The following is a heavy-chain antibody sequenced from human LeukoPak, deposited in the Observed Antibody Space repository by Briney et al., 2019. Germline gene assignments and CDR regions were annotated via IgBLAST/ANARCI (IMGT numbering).Heavy chain of an antibody. D-gene: IGHD4-17*01. Sequence: GGSLRLSCAASGFTFSSYWMSWVRQAPGKGLEWVANIKQDGSEKYYVDSVKGRFTISRDNAKNSLFLQMNSLRAEDAAVYYCATKKPPDYGDFYFDYWGQGTLVTVSS. V-gene: IGHV3-7*01. J-gene: IGHJ4*02. CDR1: GFTFSSYW. CDR3: ATKKPPDYGDFYFDY. CDR2: IKQDGSEK.